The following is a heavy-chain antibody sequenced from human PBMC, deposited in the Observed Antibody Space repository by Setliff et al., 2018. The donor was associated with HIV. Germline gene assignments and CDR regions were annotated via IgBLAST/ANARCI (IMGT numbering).Heavy chain of an antibody. CDR1: GYTFTTYG. Sequence: GASVKVSSKPSGYTFTTYGLSWVRQAPGQGLEWMGGIIPIFGTANYAQKFQGRVTITADESTSTAYMELSSLRSEDTAVYYCASYSGSYYFILHYWGQGTLVTVSS. V-gene: IGHV1-69*13. D-gene: IGHD1-26*01. J-gene: IGHJ4*02. CDR3: ASYSGSYYFILHY. CDR2: IIPIFGTA.